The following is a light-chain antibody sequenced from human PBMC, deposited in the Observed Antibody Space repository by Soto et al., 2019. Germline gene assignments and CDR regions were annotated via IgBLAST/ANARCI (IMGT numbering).Light chain of an antibody. V-gene: IGLV2-14*03. J-gene: IGLJ1*01. CDR1: SSDVGGYNF. CDR2: DVS. CDR3: SSYTSSTTVYV. Sequence: QLVLTQPASVSGSPGQSITISCTGTSSDVGGYNFVSWYQQHPGEAPKLVMFDVSNRPSGISSRFSGSKSGNTASLTISGLQAEDEAVYYCSSYTSSTTVYVFGAGTKLTVL.